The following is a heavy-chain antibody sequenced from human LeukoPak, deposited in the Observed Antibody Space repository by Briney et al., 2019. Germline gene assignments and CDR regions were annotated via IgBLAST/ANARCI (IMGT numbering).Heavy chain of an antibody. CDR1: GFIVSNNY. Sequence: GGSLRLSCAASGFIVSNNYMSWVRQAPGKGLEWVSVIYASGITYYADSVKGRFTISRGNSKSTLYFQMNSLRAEDTAVYYCARGHGGSSSHRYSDYWGQGTQVTVSS. CDR2: IYASGIT. D-gene: IGHD6-6*01. CDR3: ARGHGGSSSHRYSDY. V-gene: IGHV3-66*01. J-gene: IGHJ4*02.